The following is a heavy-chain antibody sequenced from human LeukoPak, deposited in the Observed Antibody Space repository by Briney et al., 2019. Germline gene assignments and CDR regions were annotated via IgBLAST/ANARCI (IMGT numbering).Heavy chain of an antibody. D-gene: IGHD2-15*01. Sequence: GGSLGLSCAASGFTFSSYDMHWVRQATGKGLEWVSAIGTAGDTYYPGSVKGRFTISRENAKNSLYLQMNSLRAGDTAVYYCARGGVVVAAGAFDIWGQGTMVTVSS. J-gene: IGHJ3*02. CDR2: IGTAGDT. V-gene: IGHV3-13*04. CDR1: GFTFSSYD. CDR3: ARGGVVVAAGAFDI.